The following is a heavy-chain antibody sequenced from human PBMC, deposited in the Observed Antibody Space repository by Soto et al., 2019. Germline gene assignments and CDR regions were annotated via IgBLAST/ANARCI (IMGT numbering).Heavy chain of an antibody. CDR2: ISGSGDST. D-gene: IGHD1-26*01. CDR1: GFTFSNYA. CDR3: AKGGGTSPFDY. V-gene: IGHV3-23*01. J-gene: IGHJ4*02. Sequence: EVQLLESGGGLVQPGGSLRLSCAASGFTFSNYAMSWVRQAPGKGLEWVSAISGSGDSTYYADSVKGRFTISRDNPKHTLDRQMSSLRAEDPAIYYCAKGGGTSPFDYWGQGALVTVSS.